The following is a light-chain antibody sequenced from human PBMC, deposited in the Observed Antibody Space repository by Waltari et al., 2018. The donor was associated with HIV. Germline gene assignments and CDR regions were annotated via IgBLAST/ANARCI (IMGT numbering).Light chain of an antibody. Sequence: SYDLTQPPSVSVSSGQTATVTCSGVNLGHKYMSWYQQRSAPSPVLVIYQDTKRPPGIPERFSGPTSENTATLTICETQPLDEAHYSCQAWDSGTIVFGGGTNLTVL. J-gene: IGLJ3*02. CDR1: NLGHKY. CDR2: QDT. CDR3: QAWDSGTIV. V-gene: IGLV3-1*01.